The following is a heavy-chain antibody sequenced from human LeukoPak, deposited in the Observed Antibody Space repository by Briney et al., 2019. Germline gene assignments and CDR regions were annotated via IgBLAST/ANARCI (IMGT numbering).Heavy chain of an antibody. Sequence: GGSLRLSCAASGFSFSSYEMNWVRQAPGKGLEWVSYISSSGSTKYYADSVKGRFTISRDNGRNSLHLQMNSLRAEDTAMYYCARHSMYSKSSGYNLWGQGTLVTVSS. D-gene: IGHD3-22*01. V-gene: IGHV3-48*03. CDR3: ARHSMYSKSSGYNL. CDR1: GFSFSSYE. CDR2: ISSSGSTK. J-gene: IGHJ1*01.